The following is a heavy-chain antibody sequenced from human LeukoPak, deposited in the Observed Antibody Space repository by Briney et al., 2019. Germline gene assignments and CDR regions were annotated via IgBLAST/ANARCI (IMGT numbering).Heavy chain of an antibody. CDR1: GFTFSNYA. Sequence: GGSLRLSCAASGFTFSNYAMSWVRQAPGKGLEWVSAILGSGGSTYYADSVKGRFTVSRDNSKSTLYLQMNSLRAEDTALYYCVKWGDYDVLTGYYVPDYWGQGTLVTVSS. J-gene: IGHJ4*02. V-gene: IGHV3-23*01. CDR2: ILGSGGST. D-gene: IGHD3-9*01. CDR3: VKWGDYDVLTGYYVPDY.